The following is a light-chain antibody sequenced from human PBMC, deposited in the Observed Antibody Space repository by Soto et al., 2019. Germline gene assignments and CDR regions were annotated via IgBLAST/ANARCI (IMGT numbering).Light chain of an antibody. J-gene: IGKJ1*01. CDR3: KHYNSWPRKWT. Sequence: EIVMTHSPATLSVSPGERATLSCRASQSVSINLAWYQQKPGQAPRLLIYGASTRATGIPARFSGSGSGTDITLTMRGLQSEDFAVYHCKHYNSWPRKWTVGQGTKVDIK. CDR2: GAS. V-gene: IGKV3-15*01. CDR1: QSVSIN.